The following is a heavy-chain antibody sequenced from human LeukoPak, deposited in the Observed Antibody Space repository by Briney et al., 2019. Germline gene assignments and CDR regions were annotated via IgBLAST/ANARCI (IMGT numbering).Heavy chain of an antibody. Sequence: GGSLRLSCAASGFTFSTYAMYWVRQAPAKGLEWVSTIGGGGPTTDYADSVKDRFTISRDNSKNTLYLQMNSLRAEDTAVYFCARGFLGGTDQYFDSWGQGTLVTVSS. V-gene: IGHV3-23*01. J-gene: IGHJ4*02. D-gene: IGHD6-19*01. CDR1: GFTFSTYA. CDR2: IGGGGPTT. CDR3: ARGFLGGTDQYFDS.